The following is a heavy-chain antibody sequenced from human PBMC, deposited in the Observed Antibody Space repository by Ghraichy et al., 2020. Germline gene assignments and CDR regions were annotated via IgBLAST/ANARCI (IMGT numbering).Heavy chain of an antibody. J-gene: IGHJ5*02. D-gene: IGHD4-17*01. Sequence: GGSLRLSCAASGFTFSRYAMSWVRQAPGRGLEWVLVISGSGDTTYYADSVKGRFTISRDNSKNTRYLKMNNLRAEDTAVDYCAKDYGDFVGWFGPWGQGTLVTVAS. CDR3: AKDYGDFVGWFGP. CDR1: GFTFSRYA. V-gene: IGHV3-23*01. CDR2: ISGSGDTT.